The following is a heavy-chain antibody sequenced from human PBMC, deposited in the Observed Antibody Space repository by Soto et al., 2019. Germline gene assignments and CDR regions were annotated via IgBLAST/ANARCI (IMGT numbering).Heavy chain of an antibody. CDR3: ASGGYCSGGSCYPTFDY. J-gene: IGHJ4*02. D-gene: IGHD2-15*01. Sequence: QVQLVQSGAEVKKPGSSVKVSCKASGGTFSSYAISWVRQAPGQGLEWMGGIIPIFGTANYAQKFQGRVTITADESTSTAYMELSSLRSEDTAVYYCASGGYCSGGSCYPTFDYWGQGTLVTVSS. CDR1: GGTFSSYA. V-gene: IGHV1-69*12. CDR2: IIPIFGTA.